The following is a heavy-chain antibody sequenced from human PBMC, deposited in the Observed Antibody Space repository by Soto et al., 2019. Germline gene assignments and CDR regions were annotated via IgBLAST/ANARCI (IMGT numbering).Heavy chain of an antibody. J-gene: IGHJ1*01. CDR1: GFTFSVYA. V-gene: IGHV3-23*01. CDR3: AKYSELPYEAYLQQ. CDR2: ISSNGGRT. D-gene: IGHD1-7*01. Sequence: GGSLRLSCAASGFTFSVYAMSWVRQAPGKGLEWVSAISSNGGRTFYADSLRGRFTISRVNSKSALYLQMNNLRAEDTAIYYCAKYSELPYEAYLQQWGQGTLVTVSS.